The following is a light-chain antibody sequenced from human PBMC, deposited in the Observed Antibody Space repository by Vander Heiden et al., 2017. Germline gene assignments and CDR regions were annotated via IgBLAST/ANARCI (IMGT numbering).Light chain of an antibody. J-gene: IGLJ1*01. Sequence: QSALTQLASVSGSPGQSITIPCSGTSSDIGAYNYVSWFQQHPDKAPKLIIYDVSSRPSGVSNRFSGSKSGNTASLTISGLLPEDEADYFCSSYTSTSTLYVFGTGTKVTVL. V-gene: IGLV2-14*01. CDR1: SSDIGAYNY. CDR2: DVS. CDR3: SSYTSTSTLYV.